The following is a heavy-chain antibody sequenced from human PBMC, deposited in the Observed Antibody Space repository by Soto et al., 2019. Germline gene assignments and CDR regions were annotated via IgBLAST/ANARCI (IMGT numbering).Heavy chain of an antibody. V-gene: IGHV4-34*01. D-gene: IGHD6-13*01. CDR1: GGSFSGYY. CDR3: ARRPIRSSGGAFDI. J-gene: IGHJ3*02. CDR2: INHSGST. Sequence: QVQLQQWGAGLLKPSETLSLTCAVYGGSFSGYYWSWIRQPPGKGLEWIGEINHSGSTNYNPSLKSRVTISVDTSKNQFSLKLSSVTAADTAVYYCARRPIRSSGGAFDIWGQGTMVTVSS.